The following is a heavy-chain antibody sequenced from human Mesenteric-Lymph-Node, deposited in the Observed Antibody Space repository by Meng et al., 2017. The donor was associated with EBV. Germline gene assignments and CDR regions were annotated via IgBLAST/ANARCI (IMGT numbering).Heavy chain of an antibody. CDR3: ATLGSFASSIDP. CDR1: GASFSDYY. Sequence: QVKLQQWGAGLLKPSETLSLTCAVYGASFSDYYWTWIRQPPGKGLEWIGEVNHGGATIYNPSLESRVTIPIDTSKNQFSLKVTSVTAADTAVYFCATLGSFASSIDPWGQGTLVTVSS. CDR2: VNHGGAT. D-gene: IGHD3-16*01. V-gene: IGHV4-34*02. J-gene: IGHJ5*02.